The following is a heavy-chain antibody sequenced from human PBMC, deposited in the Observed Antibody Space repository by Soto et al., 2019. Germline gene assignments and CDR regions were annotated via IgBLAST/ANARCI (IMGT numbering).Heavy chain of an antibody. V-gene: IGHV1-69*08. CDR2: IIAILGRG. Sequence: ASVKVSCKASGGTFSSYSFSWVRQAPGQGLEWMGMIIAILGRGNYAQKFQGRVTITADKSTSTVYMELSSLRSEDTAVYYCARDRIVPDSSTGMDVWGQGTTVTVSS. CDR3: ARDRIVPDSSTGMDV. CDR1: GGTFSSYS. J-gene: IGHJ6*02. D-gene: IGHD6-19*01.